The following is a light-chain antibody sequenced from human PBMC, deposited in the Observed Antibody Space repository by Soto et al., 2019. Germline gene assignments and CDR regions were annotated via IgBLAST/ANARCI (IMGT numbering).Light chain of an antibody. CDR3: QQYGNSPPSVT. CDR2: GAS. V-gene: IGKV3-20*01. Sequence: EIVLTQSPNTLSLSPGETAALSCRASQSVSSGYLVWYQQKPGQAPRLLIYGASTRATGIPDRFSGSGSGTDFTLTISRLEPEDFAVYYCQQYGNSPPSVTFGPGTNVDIK. CDR1: QSVSSGY. J-gene: IGKJ3*01.